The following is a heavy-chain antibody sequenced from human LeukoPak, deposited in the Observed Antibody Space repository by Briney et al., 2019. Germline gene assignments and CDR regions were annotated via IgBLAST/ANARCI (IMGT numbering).Heavy chain of an antibody. Sequence: SETLSLTCTVSGGSISSYYWSWIRQPPGKGLEWIGYIYYSGSTNYNPSLRSRVTISVDTSKSQFSLNLSSVTAADTAVYYCARDLGYYFHMDVWGKGTTVTISS. CDR2: IYYSGST. J-gene: IGHJ6*03. CDR3: ARDLGYYFHMDV. CDR1: GGSISSYY. V-gene: IGHV4-59*01.